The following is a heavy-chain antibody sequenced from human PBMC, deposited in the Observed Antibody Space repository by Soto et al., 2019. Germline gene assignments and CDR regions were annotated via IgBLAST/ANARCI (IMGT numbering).Heavy chain of an antibody. CDR1: GFTFDDYA. Sequence: VQLVESGGGLVQPGRSLRLSCAASGFTFDDYAMHWVRQAPGKGLEWVSGISWNSGSIGYADSVKGRFTISRDNAKNSLYLQMNSLRTEDTALYYCAKDLYSAAGTIGYWGQGTLVTVSS. D-gene: IGHD6-13*01. J-gene: IGHJ4*02. CDR3: AKDLYSAAGTIGY. CDR2: ISWNSGSI. V-gene: IGHV3-9*01.